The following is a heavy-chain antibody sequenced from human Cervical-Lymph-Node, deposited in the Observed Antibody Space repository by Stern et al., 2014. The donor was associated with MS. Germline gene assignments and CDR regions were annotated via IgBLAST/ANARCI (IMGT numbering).Heavy chain of an antibody. J-gene: IGHJ4*02. CDR2: ISGSGGST. Sequence: EVQLVESGGGLVQPGGSLRLSCAASGFTFSSYAMSWVRQAPGKGLEWVSAISGSGGSTYYADSVKGRFTISRDNSKNTLYLQMNSLRAEDTAVYYCAKDLNVRYTAMVTPDYWGQGTLVTVSS. CDR3: AKDLNVRYTAMVTPDY. D-gene: IGHD5-18*01. V-gene: IGHV3-23*04. CDR1: GFTFSSYA.